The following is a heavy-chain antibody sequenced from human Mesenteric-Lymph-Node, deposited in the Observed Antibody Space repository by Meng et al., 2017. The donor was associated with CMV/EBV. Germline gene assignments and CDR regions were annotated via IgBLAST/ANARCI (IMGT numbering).Heavy chain of an antibody. CDR3: AKDFTIFGGEDWFDP. V-gene: IGHV3-30*02. Sequence: GESLKISCAASGFTFSSYGMHWVRQAPGKGLEWVAFIRYDGSNKYYADSVKGRFTISRDNSKNTLYLQMNSLRAEDTAVYYCAKDFTIFGGEDWFDPWGQGTLVTVSS. CDR1: GFTFSSYG. J-gene: IGHJ5*02. CDR2: IRYDGSNK. D-gene: IGHD3-3*01.